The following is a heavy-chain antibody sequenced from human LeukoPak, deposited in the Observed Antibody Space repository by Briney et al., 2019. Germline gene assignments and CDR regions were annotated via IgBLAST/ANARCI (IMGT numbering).Heavy chain of an antibody. D-gene: IGHD3-10*01. Sequence: AGTLSLTCAVSGGSISSSNLRSGGRHPPGKGLEWIGKIYDSRSTNYNPSLKSRVTISVDKSKNQFSLKLSSVTAADTAVYYCARIGSGSYLGWFDPWGQGTLVTVSS. CDR3: ARIGSGSYLGWFDP. J-gene: IGHJ5*02. V-gene: IGHV4-4*02. CDR2: IYDSRST. CDR1: GGSISSSNL.